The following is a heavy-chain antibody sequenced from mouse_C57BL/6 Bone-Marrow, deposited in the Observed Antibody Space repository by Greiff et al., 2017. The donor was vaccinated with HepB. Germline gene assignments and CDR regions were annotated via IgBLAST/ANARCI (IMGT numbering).Heavy chain of an antibody. CDR1: GFNIKNTY. D-gene: IGHD1-1*01. CDR3: AKAPHYYGSSYGYFDV. J-gene: IGHJ1*03. V-gene: IGHV14-3*01. CDR2: IDPANGNT. Sequence: EVQLQQSVAELVRPGASVKLSCTASGFNIKNTYMHWVKQRPEQGLEWIGRIDPANGNTKYAPKFQGKATITADPSSNTAYLQLSSLTSEDTAIYYCAKAPHYYGSSYGYFDVWGTGTTVTVSS.